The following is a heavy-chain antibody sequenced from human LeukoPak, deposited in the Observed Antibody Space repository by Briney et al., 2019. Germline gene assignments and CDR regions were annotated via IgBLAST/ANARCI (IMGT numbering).Heavy chain of an antibody. V-gene: IGHV4-59*01. Sequence: PSETLSLTCTVSGGSINNYYWSWIRQPPGKGLEWIGYIYYSGGTNYNPSLKSRVTISLDTSKTQFSLKLSSVTAADTAVYYCARLGTADYWGQGTLVTVSS. CDR1: GGSINNYY. CDR2: IYYSGGT. CDR3: ARLGTADY. D-gene: IGHD1-1*01. J-gene: IGHJ4*02.